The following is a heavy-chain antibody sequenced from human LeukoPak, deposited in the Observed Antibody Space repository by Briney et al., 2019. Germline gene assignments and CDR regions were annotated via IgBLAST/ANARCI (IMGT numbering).Heavy chain of an antibody. D-gene: IGHD2-15*01. Sequence: GGSLRLSCAASGFTFSSYAMSWVRQAPGKGLEWVANIKQDGSEKYYVDSVKGRFTISRDNAKNSLYLQMNSLRAEDTAVYYCARDRGCSGGSCSNFDYWGQGTLVTVSS. CDR2: IKQDGSEK. CDR1: GFTFSSYA. V-gene: IGHV3-7*01. J-gene: IGHJ4*02. CDR3: ARDRGCSGGSCSNFDY.